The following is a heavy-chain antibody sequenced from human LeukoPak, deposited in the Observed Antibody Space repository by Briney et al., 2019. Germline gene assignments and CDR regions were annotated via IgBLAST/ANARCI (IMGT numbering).Heavy chain of an antibody. CDR2: IYSGGST. D-gene: IGHD3-10*02. CDR1: GFTVSSNY. J-gene: IGHJ6*02. CDR3: ARAYYVYYYGMDV. Sequence: GGSLRLPCATSGFTVSSNYMGWVRQAPGKGLEWVSVIYSGGSTYYADSVKGRFTISRDNSKNTLYLQMNSLRAEDTAVYYCARAYYVYYYGMDVWGQGTTVTVSS. V-gene: IGHV3-53*01.